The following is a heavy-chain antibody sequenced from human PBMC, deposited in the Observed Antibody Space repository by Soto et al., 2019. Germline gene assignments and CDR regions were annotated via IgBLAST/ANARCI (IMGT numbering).Heavy chain of an antibody. CDR3: ARGEGSDYGMDV. V-gene: IGHV3-53*01. Sequence: PGGSLRLSCAASGFTGSRNYMSWVRQAPGKGLEWVSVIYSGGSTYYADSGKGRSTISRDNSKNTLYLQMNSLRAEDTAVYYCARGEGSDYGMDVWGQGTTVTVSS. CDR1: GFTGSRNY. CDR2: IYSGGST. J-gene: IGHJ6*02.